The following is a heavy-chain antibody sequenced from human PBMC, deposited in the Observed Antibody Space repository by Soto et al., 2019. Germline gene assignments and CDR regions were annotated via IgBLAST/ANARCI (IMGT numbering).Heavy chain of an antibody. CDR2: ISYDGSNK. Sequence: PGGSLRLSCADSGFTFSSYAMHWVRQAPGKGLEWVAVISYDGSNKYYADSVKGRFTISRDNSKNTLYLQMNSLRAEDTAVYYCAREWLDGWSYYYYGMDVWGQGTTVTVSS. J-gene: IGHJ6*02. V-gene: IGHV3-30-3*01. CDR1: GFTFSSYA. CDR3: AREWLDGWSYYYYGMDV. D-gene: IGHD6-19*01.